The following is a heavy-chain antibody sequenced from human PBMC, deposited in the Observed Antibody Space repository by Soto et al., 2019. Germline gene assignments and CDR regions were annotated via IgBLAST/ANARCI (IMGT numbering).Heavy chain of an antibody. Sequence: GGSLRLSCAASGFTFSSYAMHWVRQAPGKGLEWVAVISYDGSNKYYADSVKGRFTISRDNSKNTLYLQMNSLRAEDTAVYYCARDHPGYSSSLYYGMDVWGQGTTVTVPS. CDR3: ARDHPGYSSSLYYGMDV. J-gene: IGHJ6*02. CDR1: GFTFSSYA. V-gene: IGHV3-30-3*01. D-gene: IGHD6-6*01. CDR2: ISYDGSNK.